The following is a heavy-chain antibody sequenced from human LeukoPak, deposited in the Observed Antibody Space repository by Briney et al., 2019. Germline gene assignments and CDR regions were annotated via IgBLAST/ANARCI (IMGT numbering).Heavy chain of an antibody. CDR3: ARVFKDIIYVWGSYRYTAFDI. CDR1: GYSISSGYY. CDR2: IYHSGST. Sequence: SETLSLTCTVSGYSISSGYYWGWIRQPPGKGLEWIGSIYHSGSTNYNPSLKSRVTISVDTSKNQFSLKLSSVTAADTAVYYCARVFKDIIYVWGSYRYTAFDIWGQGTMVTVSS. V-gene: IGHV4-38-2*02. J-gene: IGHJ3*02. D-gene: IGHD3-16*02.